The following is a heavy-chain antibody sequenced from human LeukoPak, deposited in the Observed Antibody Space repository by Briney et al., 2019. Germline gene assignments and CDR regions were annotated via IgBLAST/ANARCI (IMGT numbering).Heavy chain of an antibody. CDR2: IYYSGST. Sequence: SETLSLTCTVSGGSISSYYWSWIRQPPGKGLEWIGYIYYSGSTNYNPSLKSRVTISVDTSKNQFSLKLSSVTAADTAVYYCASVSDTAMVMVYWGQGTLVTVFS. J-gene: IGHJ4*02. CDR1: GGSISSYY. D-gene: IGHD5-18*01. CDR3: ASVSDTAMVMVY. V-gene: IGHV4-59*08.